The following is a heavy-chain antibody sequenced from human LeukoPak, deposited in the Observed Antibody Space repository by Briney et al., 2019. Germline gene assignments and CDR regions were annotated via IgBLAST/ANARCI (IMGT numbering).Heavy chain of an antibody. D-gene: IGHD3-10*01. V-gene: IGHV3-23*01. CDR1: GFTFSSYA. CDR3: AKVTTMGAYGSLDF. CDR2: IGGSGDST. Sequence: PGGSLRLSCAASGFTFSSYAMSWVRQAPGKGLEWVSCIGGSGDSTYYAGSVKGRFTISRDNSKNTLYLQMNSLRAEDTAVYYCAKVTTMGAYGSLDFWGQGTLVTVSS. J-gene: IGHJ4*02.